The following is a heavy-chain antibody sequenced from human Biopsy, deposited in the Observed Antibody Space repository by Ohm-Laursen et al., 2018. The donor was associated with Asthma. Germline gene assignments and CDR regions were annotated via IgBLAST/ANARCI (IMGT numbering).Heavy chain of an antibody. V-gene: IGHV1-3*01. CDR1: GYTFTSYA. D-gene: IGHD6-6*01. Sequence: SVKVSCKASGYTFTSYAMHWVRQAPGQRLEWMGWINAGNGNTKYSQKFQGRVTITRDTSASTAYMELSSLRSEDTAVYYCARERIAARQRRYYFDYWGQGTLVTVSS. J-gene: IGHJ4*02. CDR2: INAGNGNT. CDR3: ARERIAARQRRYYFDY.